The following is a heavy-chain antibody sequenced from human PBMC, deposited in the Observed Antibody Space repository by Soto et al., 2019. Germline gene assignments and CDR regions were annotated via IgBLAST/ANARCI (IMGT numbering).Heavy chain of an antibody. V-gene: IGHV4-39*01. CDR1: GVSISNSSYY. CDR2: IYYSGIT. Sequence: SETLSLTCTVSGVSISNSSYYWGWIRRPPGKGLEWIGTIYYSGITYYNPSLKSRVTISVDTSKNQFSLKLTSVTAADTAVYYCARHGSNWGQGTLVTVS. J-gene: IGHJ4*02. CDR3: ARHGSN.